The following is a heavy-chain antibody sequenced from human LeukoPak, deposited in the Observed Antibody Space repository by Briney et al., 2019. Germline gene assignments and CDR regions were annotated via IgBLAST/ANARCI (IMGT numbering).Heavy chain of an antibody. CDR3: ARDGRYYDSSGYYGYYGMDV. Sequence: PGGSLRLSCAASGFTFSSYGMHWVRQAPGKGLEWVAVIWYDGSNKYYADSVKGRFTISRDNSKNTLYLQMNSLRAEDTAVYYCARDGRYYDSSGYYGYYGMDVWGQGTTVTVSS. CDR1: GFTFSSYG. V-gene: IGHV3-33*01. D-gene: IGHD3-22*01. CDR2: IWYDGSNK. J-gene: IGHJ6*02.